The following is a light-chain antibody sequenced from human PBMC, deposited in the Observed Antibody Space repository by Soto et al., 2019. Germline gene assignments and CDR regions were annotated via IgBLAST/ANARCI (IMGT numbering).Light chain of an antibody. Sequence: DIQMTQSPSSLSASIGDRVTISCRASQIINTYLNWYQQKPGKAPKLLIYLASRLQSGVPSRFSGSGSGTDFTLAISSLQSEDFATYYCQQSYSSPRTFGQGTKVDIK. J-gene: IGKJ1*01. CDR1: QIINTY. V-gene: IGKV1-39*01. CDR3: QQSYSSPRT. CDR2: LAS.